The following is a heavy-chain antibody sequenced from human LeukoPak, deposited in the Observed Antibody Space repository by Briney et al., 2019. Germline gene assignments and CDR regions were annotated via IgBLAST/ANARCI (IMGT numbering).Heavy chain of an antibody. J-gene: IGHJ5*02. CDR3: ARSSDYGGNWFGP. V-gene: IGHV3-74*01. Sequence: GVSLRLSCAGSGFTFSDYWMHWVRQAPGKGLVWVSRIETDGISTTYADSVKGRFTISRDNAKNTLYLQMNSLRAEDTAVYYCARSSDYGGNWFGPWGQGTLVTVSS. CDR1: GFTFSDYW. CDR2: IETDGIST. D-gene: IGHD4-23*01.